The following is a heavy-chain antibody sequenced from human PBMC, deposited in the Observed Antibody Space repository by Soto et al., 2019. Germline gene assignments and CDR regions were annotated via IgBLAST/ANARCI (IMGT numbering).Heavy chain of an antibody. CDR1: GGSFSGYY. V-gene: IGHV4-34*01. D-gene: IGHD2-2*01. J-gene: IGHJ6*03. Sequence: SETLSLTCAVYGGSFSGYYWSWIRQPPGKGLEWIGEINHSGSTNYNPSLKSRVTISVDTSKNQFSLKLSSVTAADTAVYYCARRSAGGDSVVPAAMGSYYMDVWGKGTTVTVSS. CDR3: ARRSAGGDSVVPAAMGSYYMDV. CDR2: INHSGST.